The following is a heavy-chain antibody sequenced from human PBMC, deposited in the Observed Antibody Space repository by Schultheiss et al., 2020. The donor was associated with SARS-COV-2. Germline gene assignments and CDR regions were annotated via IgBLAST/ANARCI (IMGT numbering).Heavy chain of an antibody. CDR2: MNPNSGNT. V-gene: IGHV1-8*02. J-gene: IGHJ6*02. CDR3: ARGPYYYYGMDV. CDR1: GYTFTSYG. Sequence: ASVKVSCKASGYTFTSYGISWVRQAPGQGLEWMGWMNPNSGNTGYAQKFQGRVTMTRNTSISTAYMELSSLRSEDTAVYYCARGPYYYYGMDVWGQGTTVTVSS.